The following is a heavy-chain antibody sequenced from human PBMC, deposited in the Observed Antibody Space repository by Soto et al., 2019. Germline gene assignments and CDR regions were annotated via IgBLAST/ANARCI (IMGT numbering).Heavy chain of an antibody. CDR3: AKGDCSGGRCYRGFDY. Sequence: EVQVLESGGGLVQPGGSLRLSCAASGFTFSSYDMNWVRQAPGKGLEWVSGVSASGSITSYADSAKGRFTISRDNANNTVFLQMTGLRAEDTAVYFCAKGDCSGGRCYRGFDYWGQGTLVTVSS. CDR2: VSASGSIT. V-gene: IGHV3-23*01. CDR1: GFTFSSYD. D-gene: IGHD2-15*01. J-gene: IGHJ4*02.